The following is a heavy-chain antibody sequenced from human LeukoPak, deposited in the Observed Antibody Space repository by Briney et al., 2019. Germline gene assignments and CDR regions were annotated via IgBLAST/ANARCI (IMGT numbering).Heavy chain of an antibody. CDR2: IYYSGST. J-gene: IGHJ4*02. CDR3: ARELLWFGSSRRSYFDY. V-gene: IGHV4-59*01. CDR1: GGSISSYY. D-gene: IGHD3-10*01. Sequence: PSETLSLTCTVSGGSISSYYWSWIRQPPGKGLEWIGYIYYSGSTNYNPSLKNRVTISVDTSKNQFSLKLSSVTAADTAVYYCARELLWFGSSRRSYFDYWGQGTLVTVSS.